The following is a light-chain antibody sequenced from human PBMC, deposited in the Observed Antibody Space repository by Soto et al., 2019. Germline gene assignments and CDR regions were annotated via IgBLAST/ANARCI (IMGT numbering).Light chain of an antibody. CDR3: QQYGRSPMFT. CDR1: QSVSSNY. J-gene: IGKJ2*01. V-gene: IGKV3-20*01. CDR2: GAS. Sequence: EIVLTQSPGTLSLSPGERATLSCRASQSVSSNYLAWYQQKPGQAPRLLIYGASRGAAGIPDRFSXXGXGXXXXLTISRLEPEDFAVYFCQQYGRSPMFTFGQGTKLEIK.